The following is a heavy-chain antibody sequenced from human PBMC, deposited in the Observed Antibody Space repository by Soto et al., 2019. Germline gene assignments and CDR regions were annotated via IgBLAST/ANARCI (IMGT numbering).Heavy chain of an antibody. Sequence: SQSLSCPVGGFSSGESAMRWFRQAPGKGLEWVGFIRSKAYGGTTEYAASVKGRYTTARDDAKSNAYQEMSSLKTEDTAVYYCTRGCGYSGFDLPVGPYYYYHCTDVWGKGTTVTVPS. CDR3: TRGCGYSGFDLPVGPYYYYHCTDV. V-gene: IGHV3-49*03. J-gene: IGHJ6*03. D-gene: IGHD5-12*01. CDR1: GFSSGESA. CDR2: IRSKAYGGTT.